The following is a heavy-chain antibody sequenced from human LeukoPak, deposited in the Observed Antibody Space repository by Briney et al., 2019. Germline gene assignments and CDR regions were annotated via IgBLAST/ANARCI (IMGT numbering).Heavy chain of an antibody. CDR3: ARAPRGATDFDY. CDR2: ISSSSSYI. D-gene: IGHD1-26*01. CDR1: GFTFSSYS. V-gene: IGHV3-21*01. J-gene: IGHJ4*02. Sequence: GGSLRLSCAASGFTFSSYSMNWVRQAPGKGLEWASSISSSSSYIYYADSVKGRFTISRDNAKNSLYLQMNSLRAEDTAVYYCARAPRGATDFDYWGQGTLVTVSS.